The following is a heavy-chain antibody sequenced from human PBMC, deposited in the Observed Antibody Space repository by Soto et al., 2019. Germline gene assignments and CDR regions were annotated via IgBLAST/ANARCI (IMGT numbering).Heavy chain of an antibody. V-gene: IGHV3-53*01. CDR2: IYSGVST. J-gene: IGHJ3*01. CDR1: GFTVSSNY. D-gene: IGHD1-1*01. Sequence: GGSLRLSCAASGFTVSSNYMSWVRQAPGKGLEWVSVIYSGVSTYYEDSVKGRFTISRDNSKNTLYLQMISLIAEDTAVYYCARDRTTGTFHAFDCWGQGTMVTVSS. CDR3: ARDRTTGTFHAFDC.